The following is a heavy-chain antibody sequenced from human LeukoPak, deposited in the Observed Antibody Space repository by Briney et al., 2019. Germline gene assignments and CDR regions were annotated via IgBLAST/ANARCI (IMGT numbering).Heavy chain of an antibody. D-gene: IGHD3-3*01. J-gene: IGHJ4*02. Sequence: PETLSLTCTVSGGSISSYYWSWIRQPPGKQLEWIGYNHNNGNTNYNPSLKGRVTISVDTSRNQFSLRLTSVTADDTAMYYCARGRITIFGVVTPHFDHWGQGTQVVVSS. CDR1: GGSISSYY. V-gene: IGHV4-59*12. CDR3: ARGRITIFGVVTPHFDH. CDR2: NHNNGNT.